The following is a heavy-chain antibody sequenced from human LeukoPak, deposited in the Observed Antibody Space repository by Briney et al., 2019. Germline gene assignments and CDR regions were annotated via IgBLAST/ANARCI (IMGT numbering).Heavy chain of an antibody. V-gene: IGHV1-18*01. Sequence: GASVTVSCKASGYTFSNYGISWVRQAPGQGLEWVGWISAYTGKTNYAQKVQGRVTMTTDTSTSTAYMDLRSLRSDDTAVYYCAREKYTYGRGDYFDYWGQGTLVTVSS. CDR1: GYTFSNYG. J-gene: IGHJ4*02. CDR2: ISAYTGKT. CDR3: AREKYTYGRGDYFDY. D-gene: IGHD5-18*01.